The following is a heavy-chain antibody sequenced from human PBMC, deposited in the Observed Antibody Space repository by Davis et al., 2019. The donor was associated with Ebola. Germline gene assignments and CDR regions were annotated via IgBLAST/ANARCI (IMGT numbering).Heavy chain of an antibody. D-gene: IGHD3-10*01. CDR3: ARQGIGGSYPMNWFDP. CDR2: IYPGDSDT. J-gene: IGHJ5*02. Sequence: GESLKISCQGSGYSFTSYWLGWVRQMPGKGLEWMGIIYPGDSDTRYSPSFQGQVTISADKSISTAYLQWSSLKASDTAMYYCARQGIGGSYPMNWFDPWGQGTLVTVSS. CDR1: GYSFTSYW. V-gene: IGHV5-51*01.